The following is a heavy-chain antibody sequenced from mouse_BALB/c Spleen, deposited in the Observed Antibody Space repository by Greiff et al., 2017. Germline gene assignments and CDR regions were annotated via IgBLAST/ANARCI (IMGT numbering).Heavy chain of an antibody. Sequence: EVQLVESGGGLVQPGGSMKLSCVASGFTFSSYWMSWVRQSPEKGLEWVAEIRLKSDNYATHYAESVKGKFTISRDDSKSRLYLQMNSLRAEDTGIYYCTITTVKRFAYWGQGTLVTVSA. CDR1: GFTFSSYW. J-gene: IGHJ3*01. CDR2: IRLKSDNYAT. CDR3: TITTVKRFAY. V-gene: IGHV6-6*02. D-gene: IGHD1-1*01.